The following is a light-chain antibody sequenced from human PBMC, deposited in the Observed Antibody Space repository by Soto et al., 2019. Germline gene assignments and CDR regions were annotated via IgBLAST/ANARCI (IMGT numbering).Light chain of an antibody. CDR2: EVS. CDR3: TSYTSRSSSVV. CDR1: SSDVGGYNY. V-gene: IGLV2-14*01. Sequence: QSALTQPASVSGSPGQSITISCTGTSSDVGGYNYVSWYQQHPGKAPKLMIYEVSNRPSGVSNRFSASKSGNTASLTISGLQAEDEADYYCTSYTSRSSSVVFGGGTKVTVL. J-gene: IGLJ2*01.